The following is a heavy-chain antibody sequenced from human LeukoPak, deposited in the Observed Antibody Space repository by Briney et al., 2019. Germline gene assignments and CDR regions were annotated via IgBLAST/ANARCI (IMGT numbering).Heavy chain of an antibody. J-gene: IGHJ6*02. V-gene: IGHV3-23*01. D-gene: IGHD3-22*01. CDR3: ARARPWDSSRSYYFGMDV. CDR2: IPGSGGAT. Sequence: GGSLRLSCAASGFTFSSYAMSWVRQAPGKGLEWVSAIPGSGGATYYADSVRGRFSISRDSSKNTVYLQMNSLRDEDTAVYYCARARPWDSSRSYYFGMDVWGHGTTVTVSS. CDR1: GFTFSSYA.